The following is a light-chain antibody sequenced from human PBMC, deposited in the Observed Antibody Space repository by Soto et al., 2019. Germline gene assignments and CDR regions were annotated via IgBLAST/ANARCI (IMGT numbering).Light chain of an antibody. V-gene: IGKV1-39*01. J-gene: IGKJ2*01. Sequence: DIQMTQSPSSLSASVGDRVTITCRASQSIASSMNWYQQKPGKAPKLLISAASRLQSGVTSRFIGSGSGTDFTLTISSLQPEDFASYYCQQGYSTPADTFGQGTKLEIK. CDR3: QQGYSTPADT. CDR1: QSIASS. CDR2: AAS.